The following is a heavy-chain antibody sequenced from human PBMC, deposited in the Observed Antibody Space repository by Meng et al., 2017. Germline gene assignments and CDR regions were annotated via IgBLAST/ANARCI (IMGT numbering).Heavy chain of an antibody. J-gene: IGHJ6*02. Sequence: GGSLRLSCAASGFTFSSYAMSWVRQAPGKGLEWVSVIYSGGSTYYADSVKGRFTISRDNSKNTLYLQMNSLRAEDTAVYYCARDAYYYDSSGYRAMEDYYYGMDVWGQGTTVTVS. CDR2: IYSGGST. CDR1: GFTFSSYA. CDR3: ARDAYYYDSSGYRAMEDYYYGMDV. V-gene: IGHV3-66*02. D-gene: IGHD3-22*01.